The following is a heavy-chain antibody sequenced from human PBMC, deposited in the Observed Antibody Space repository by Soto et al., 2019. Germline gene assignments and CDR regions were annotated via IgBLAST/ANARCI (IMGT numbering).Heavy chain of an antibody. CDR3: ARDPQEYYDFWSGYPDLDY. D-gene: IGHD3-3*01. V-gene: IGHV3-66*01. Sequence: PGGSLRLSWAAAGFTVSTNYMSWVRKAPGKGLEWVSVICDGGYTHYADSVRGRFTISRDNSKNTLYLQMNSLRAEDTAVYYCARDPQEYYDFWSGYPDLDYWGQGTLLTVSS. CDR2: ICDGGYT. CDR1: GFTVSTNY. J-gene: IGHJ4*02.